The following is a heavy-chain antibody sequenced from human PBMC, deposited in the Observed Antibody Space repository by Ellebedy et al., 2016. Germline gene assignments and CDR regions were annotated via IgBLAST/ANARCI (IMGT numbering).Heavy chain of an antibody. CDR1: GGSISTYY. CDR3: ASINGVYYDSSGYSEEYFQH. D-gene: IGHD3-22*01. J-gene: IGHJ1*01. V-gene: IGHV4-34*01. Sequence: GSLRLSXTVSGGSISTYYWSWIRQPPGKGLEWIGEINHSGSTNYNPSLKSRVTISVDTSKNQFSLKLSSVTAADTAVYYCASINGVYYDSSGYSEEYFQHWGQGTLVTVSS. CDR2: INHSGST.